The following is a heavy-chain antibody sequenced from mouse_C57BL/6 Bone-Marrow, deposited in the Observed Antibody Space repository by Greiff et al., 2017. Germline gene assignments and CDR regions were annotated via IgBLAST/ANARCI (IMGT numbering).Heavy chain of an antibody. V-gene: IGHV3-6*01. CDR1: GYSITSGYY. CDR2: ISYDGSN. J-gene: IGHJ2*01. Sequence: EVKLMESGPGLVKPSQSLSLTCSVTGYSITSGYYWNWIRQFPGNKLEWMGYISYDGSNNYNPSLKNRISITRDTSKNQFFLKLNSVTTEDTATYYCAREGAYYSNYDYWGQGTTLTVSS. D-gene: IGHD2-5*01. CDR3: AREGAYYSNYDY.